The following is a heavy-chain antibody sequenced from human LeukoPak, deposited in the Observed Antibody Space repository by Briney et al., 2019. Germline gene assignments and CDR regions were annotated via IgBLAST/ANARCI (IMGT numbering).Heavy chain of an antibody. D-gene: IGHD3-3*01. CDR3: TALDFWSGYSVDY. CDR2: IYHSGST. J-gene: IGHJ4*02. CDR1: GYSISSGYY. Sequence: KPSETLSLTCAVSGYSISSGYYWGWIRQPPRKGLEWIGSIYHSGSTYYNPSLKSRVTISVDTSKNQFSLKLSSVTAADTAVYYCTALDFWSGYSVDYWGQGTLVTVSS. V-gene: IGHV4-38-2*01.